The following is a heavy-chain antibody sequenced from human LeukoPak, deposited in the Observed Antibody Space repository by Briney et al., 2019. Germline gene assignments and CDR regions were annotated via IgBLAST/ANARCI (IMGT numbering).Heavy chain of an antibody. D-gene: IGHD4-17*01. V-gene: IGHV3-30*02. Sequence: GGSLRLSCAASGFTFSSYGMHWVRQAPGKGLEWVAFIRYDGSNKYYADSVKGRFTISRDNSKNTLYLQMNSLRAEDTAVYYCAKVSDYGDYPGVSYYYYYYMDVWGKGTTVTVSS. CDR3: AKVSDYGDYPGVSYYYYYYMDV. J-gene: IGHJ6*03. CDR2: IRYDGSNK. CDR1: GFTFSSYG.